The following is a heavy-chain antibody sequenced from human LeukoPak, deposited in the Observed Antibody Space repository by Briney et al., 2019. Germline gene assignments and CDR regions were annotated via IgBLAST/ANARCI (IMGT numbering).Heavy chain of an antibody. Sequence: ASVTVSCKASGGTFSSYAISWVQQAPGQGLEWMGGIIPIFGTANYAQKFQGRVTITADESTSTAYMELSSLRSEDTAVYYCARGSSGWFIFYYFDYWGQGTLVTVSS. J-gene: IGHJ4*02. CDR2: IIPIFGTA. CDR3: ARGSSGWFIFYYFDY. D-gene: IGHD6-19*01. V-gene: IGHV1-69*13. CDR1: GGTFSSYA.